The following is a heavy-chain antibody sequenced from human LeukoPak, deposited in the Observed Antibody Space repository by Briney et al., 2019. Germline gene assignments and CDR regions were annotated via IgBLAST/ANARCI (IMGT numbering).Heavy chain of an antibody. J-gene: IGHJ4*02. Sequence: PGGSLRLSCAASGFIFSNYGMSWVRQAPGKGLEWVSSISFSSTHIYYADSIQGRFTISRDNAENSLYLQMNSLRAEDTAVYYCAKDHGYNGNEIFDYWGQGTLVTVSS. CDR1: GFIFSNYG. CDR2: ISFSSTHI. D-gene: IGHD5-12*01. CDR3: AKDHGYNGNEIFDY. V-gene: IGHV3-21*06.